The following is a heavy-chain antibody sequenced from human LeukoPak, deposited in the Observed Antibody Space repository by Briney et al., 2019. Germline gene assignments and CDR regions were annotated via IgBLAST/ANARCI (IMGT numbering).Heavy chain of an antibody. CDR3: AKPPKTGDRYYYYMDV. CDR2: ISGSGGST. Sequence: GGSLRLSCAASGFTFSSYAMSWVRQAPGKGLEWVSAISGSGGSTYYADSVKGRFTISRDNSKNTLYLQMNSLRAEDTAVYYCAKPPKTGDRYYYYMDVWGKGTTVTVSS. D-gene: IGHD7-27*01. V-gene: IGHV3-23*01. CDR1: GFTFSSYA. J-gene: IGHJ6*03.